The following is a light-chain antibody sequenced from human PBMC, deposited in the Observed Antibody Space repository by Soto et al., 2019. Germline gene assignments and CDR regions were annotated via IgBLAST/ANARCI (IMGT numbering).Light chain of an antibody. J-gene: IGLJ2*01. CDR2: DVS. Sequence: QSALTQPASVSGSPGQSITISCTGTSSDVGGYNYVSWYQQHPGKAPKLIIFDVSYRPSGVSNRFSGSKSGNTAFLIISGLQAEDEGDYYCSSYSSTNIPVVFGGGTKLTVL. CDR1: SSDVGGYNY. CDR3: SSYSSTNIPVV. V-gene: IGLV2-14*01.